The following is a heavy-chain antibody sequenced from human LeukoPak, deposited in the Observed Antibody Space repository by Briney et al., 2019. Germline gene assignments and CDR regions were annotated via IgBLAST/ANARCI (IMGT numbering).Heavy chain of an antibody. CDR1: GGSISSSSYY. CDR3: AGRGYYGSGIRFDP. D-gene: IGHD3-10*01. J-gene: IGHJ5*02. V-gene: IGHV4-39*01. CDR2: IYYRGST. Sequence: SETLSLTCTVSGGSISSSSYYWSWIRQPPGKGLEWIGGIYYRGSTYYNPSLKSRVTISVDTSKNQFSLKLSSVTAADTAVYYCAGRGYYGSGIRFDPWGQGTLVTVSS.